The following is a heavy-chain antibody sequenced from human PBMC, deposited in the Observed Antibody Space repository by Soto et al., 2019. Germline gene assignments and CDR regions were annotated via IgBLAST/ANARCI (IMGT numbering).Heavy chain of an antibody. CDR3: ARRHSATWLFDY. V-gene: IGHV4-39*01. CDR1: GGSISSSRCH. D-gene: IGHD2-15*01. CDR2: IKYSGTT. Sequence: SETLSLTCTVSGGSISSSRCHWGWIRQPPGKGLEWIASIKYSGTTFYNPSLKSRVTLSVDTSKNQFALKLSSVTAADTAVYYCARRHSATWLFDYWGLGTQVTVS. J-gene: IGHJ4*02.